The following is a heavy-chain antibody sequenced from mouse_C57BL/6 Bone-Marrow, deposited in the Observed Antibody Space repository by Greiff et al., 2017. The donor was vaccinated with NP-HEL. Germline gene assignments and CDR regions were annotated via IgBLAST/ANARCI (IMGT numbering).Heavy chain of an antibody. Sequence: VQLQQSGPELVKPGASVKISCKASGYTFTDYYMNWVKQSHGKSLEWIGDINPNNGGTSYNQKFKGKATLTVDKSSSTAYMELRSLTSEDSAVYYCAREKGWFAYWGQGTLVTVSA. CDR3: AREKGWFAY. J-gene: IGHJ3*01. CDR2: INPNNGGT. CDR1: GYTFTDYY. V-gene: IGHV1-26*01.